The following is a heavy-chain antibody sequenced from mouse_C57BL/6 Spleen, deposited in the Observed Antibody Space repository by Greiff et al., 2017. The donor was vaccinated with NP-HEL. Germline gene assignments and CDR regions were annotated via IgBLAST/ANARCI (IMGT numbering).Heavy chain of an antibody. Sequence: VKLMESGPELVKPGASVKISCKASGYAFSSSWMNWVKQRPGKGLEWIGRIYPGDGDTNYNGKFKGKATLTADKSSSTAYMQLSSLTSEDSAVYFCARGYGSSYWYFDVWGTGTTVTVSS. CDR2: IYPGDGDT. CDR1: GYAFSSSW. CDR3: ARGYGSSYWYFDV. V-gene: IGHV1-82*01. D-gene: IGHD1-1*01. J-gene: IGHJ1*03.